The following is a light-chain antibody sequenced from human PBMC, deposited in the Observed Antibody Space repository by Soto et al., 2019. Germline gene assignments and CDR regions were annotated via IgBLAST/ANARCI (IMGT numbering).Light chain of an antibody. CDR1: SSDFYGYNY. Sequence: QSVLTQPRSVSGSPGQSVTISCTGTSSDFYGYNYVSWYQQRPGKAPKVMIYDVSKRPTGVPDRFSGSKSGNTASLTISGLQAEDEADYYCCSYAGSYTYVFGTGTKVTVL. J-gene: IGLJ1*01. CDR2: DVS. V-gene: IGLV2-11*01. CDR3: CSYAGSYTYV.